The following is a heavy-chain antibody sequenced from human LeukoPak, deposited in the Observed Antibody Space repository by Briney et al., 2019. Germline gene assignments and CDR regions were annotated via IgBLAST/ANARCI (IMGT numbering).Heavy chain of an antibody. D-gene: IGHD2-2*01. CDR2: INPNSGGT. Sequence: ASVKVSCKASGYTFTGYYMHWVRQAPGQGLEWMGWINPNSGGTNYAQKFQGRVTMTRDTSISTAYMELSRLRSDDTAAYYCARGHIVVVPTNWFDPWGQGTLVTVSS. CDR3: ARGHIVVVPTNWFDP. J-gene: IGHJ5*02. V-gene: IGHV1-2*02. CDR1: GYTFTGYY.